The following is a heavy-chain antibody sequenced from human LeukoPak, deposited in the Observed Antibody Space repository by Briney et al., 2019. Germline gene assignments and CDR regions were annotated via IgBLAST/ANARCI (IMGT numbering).Heavy chain of an antibody. CDR2: MYYTGST. Sequence: SETLSLTCTVSGGSVSSSSYYWGWIRQPPGKGLEWIGSMYYTGSTYYNPSLKSRVTISVDTAKNQFSLKLSSVTAADTAVYYCARHVGYYDTTGNFRDYWGQGTLVTVSS. CDR3: ARHVGYYDTTGNFRDY. J-gene: IGHJ4*02. V-gene: IGHV4-39*01. D-gene: IGHD3-22*01. CDR1: GGSVSSSSYY.